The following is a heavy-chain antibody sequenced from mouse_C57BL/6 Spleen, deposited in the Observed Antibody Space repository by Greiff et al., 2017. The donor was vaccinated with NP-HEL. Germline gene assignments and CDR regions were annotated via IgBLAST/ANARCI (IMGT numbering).Heavy chain of an antibody. CDR3: AREGGLRYPLDY. V-gene: IGHV1-53*01. J-gene: IGHJ2*01. CDR1: GYTFTSYW. D-gene: IGHD1-1*01. CDR2: INPSNGGT. Sequence: QVQLQQPGTELVKPGASVKLSCKASGYTFTSYWMHWVKQRPGQGLEWIGNINPSNGGTNYNEKFKSKATLTVDKSSSTAYMQLSSMAAEDSAVYECAREGGLRYPLDYWGQGTTLTGSS.